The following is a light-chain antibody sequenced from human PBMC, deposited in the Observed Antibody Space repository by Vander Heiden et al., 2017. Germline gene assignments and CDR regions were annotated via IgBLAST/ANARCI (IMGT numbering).Light chain of an antibody. Sequence: EIVLTQSPATLSLSPVERATLPCSASQTVSSYLAWYQQKPGQAPRLLIYDASNRAAGIPARFSGSGSGTDFTLTISSLEPEDFAVYYCQQRSNWPPITFGQGTRLEIK. CDR1: QTVSSY. V-gene: IGKV3-11*01. CDR2: DAS. J-gene: IGKJ5*01. CDR3: QQRSNWPPIT.